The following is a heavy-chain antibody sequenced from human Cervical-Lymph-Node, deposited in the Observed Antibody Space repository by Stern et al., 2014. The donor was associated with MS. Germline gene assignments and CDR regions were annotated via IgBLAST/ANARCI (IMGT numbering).Heavy chain of an antibody. J-gene: IGHJ4*02. D-gene: IGHD6-25*01. CDR3: ARPAAARYFDY. V-gene: IGHV3-30-3*01. CDR2: ISYDGSSQ. CDR1: GFTFGSHS. Sequence: QVQLVESGGGVVQPGRSLRLSCATSGFTFGSHSMHWVRQAPGKGLEWVAIISYDGSSQHYADSVKGRFTISRDNSNNTLYLQMNSLRVEDAAMYYCARPAAARYFDYWGQGSQVTVSS.